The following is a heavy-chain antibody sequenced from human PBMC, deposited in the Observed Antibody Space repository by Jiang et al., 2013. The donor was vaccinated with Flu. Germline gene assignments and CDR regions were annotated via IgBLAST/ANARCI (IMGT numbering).Heavy chain of an antibody. Sequence: SQTLSLTCAISGDSVSSNSAAWNWIRQSPSRGLEWLGRTYYRSKWYNDYAVSVKSRITINPDTSKNQFSLQLNSVTPEDTAVYYCARGDSSGYYSGPWFDPWGQGTLVTVSS. V-gene: IGHV6-1*01. CDR3: ARGDSSGYYSGPWFDP. CDR2: TYYRSKWYN. CDR1: GDSVSSNSAA. D-gene: IGHD3-22*01. J-gene: IGHJ5*02.